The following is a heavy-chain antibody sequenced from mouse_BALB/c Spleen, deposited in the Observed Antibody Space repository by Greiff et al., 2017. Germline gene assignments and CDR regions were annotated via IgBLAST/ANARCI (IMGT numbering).Heavy chain of an antibody. Sequence: EVHLVESGGGLVKPGGSLKLSCAASGFTFSSYAMSWVRQTPEKRLEWVASISSGGSTYYPDSVKGRFTISRDNARNILYLQMSSLRSEDTAMYYCARDDGSVFDYWGQGTTLTVSS. CDR1: GFTFSSYA. CDR3: ARDDGSVFDY. CDR2: ISSGGST. J-gene: IGHJ2*01. D-gene: IGHD1-2*01. V-gene: IGHV5-6-5*01.